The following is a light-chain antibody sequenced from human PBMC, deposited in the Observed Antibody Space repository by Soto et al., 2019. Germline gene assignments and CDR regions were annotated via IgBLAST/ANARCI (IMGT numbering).Light chain of an antibody. J-gene: IGKJ5*01. CDR1: QDIGSY. CDR3: QQLNSYPIT. Sequence: DIQLTQSPSFLSASVGDRVTITCRASQDIGSYLAWYQQKPGKAPKVLIYGASTLQGGVPSRFSGSGSGTEFTLTISSLQPEDFATYYCQQLNSYPITFGQGTRLKI. CDR2: GAS. V-gene: IGKV1-9*01.